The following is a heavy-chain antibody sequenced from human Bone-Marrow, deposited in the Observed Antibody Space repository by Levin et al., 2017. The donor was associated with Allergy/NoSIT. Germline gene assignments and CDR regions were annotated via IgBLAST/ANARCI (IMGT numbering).Heavy chain of an antibody. V-gene: IGHV3-74*01. Sequence: GESLKISCAASGFTFSSYWMHWVRQAPGKGLVWVSRIYSDGTNTVYADSVKGRFTMSRDNAKNTLYLQMNSLRAEDTAVYYCARGHYYDMDVWGQGTTVTVSS. CDR1: GFTFSSYW. CDR3: ARGHYYDMDV. CDR2: IYSDGTNT. J-gene: IGHJ6*02.